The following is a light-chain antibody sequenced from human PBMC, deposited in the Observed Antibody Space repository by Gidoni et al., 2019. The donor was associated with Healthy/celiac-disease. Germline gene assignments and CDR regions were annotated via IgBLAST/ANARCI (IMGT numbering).Light chain of an antibody. V-gene: IGLV3-19*01. Sequence: SSELTQDPAVSVALGQTVRITCQGDSLRSYYASWYQPKPGQAPVLVIYGKNNRPSGIPDRFSGSSSGNTASLTITGAQAEDEADYYCNSRDSSGNHLRVFGGGTKLTVL. CDR2: GKN. J-gene: IGLJ3*02. CDR1: SLRSYY. CDR3: NSRDSSGNHLRV.